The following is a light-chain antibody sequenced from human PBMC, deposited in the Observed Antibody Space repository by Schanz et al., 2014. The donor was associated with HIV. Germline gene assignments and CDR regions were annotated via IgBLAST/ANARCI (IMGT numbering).Light chain of an antibody. CDR2: GNS. V-gene: IGLV1-40*01. CDR1: SSNIGAGYD. CDR3: QSYDSSLSGSRV. J-gene: IGLJ3*02. Sequence: QSVLTQPPSVSGAPGQRVTISCTGSSSNIGAGYDVHWYQQLPGTAPKLLIYGNSNRPSGVPDRFSGSKSDTSASLAITGIQAEDEADYYYQSYDSSLSGSRVFGGGTKLTVL.